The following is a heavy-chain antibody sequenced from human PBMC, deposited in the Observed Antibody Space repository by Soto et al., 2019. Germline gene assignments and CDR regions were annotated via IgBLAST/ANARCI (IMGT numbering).Heavy chain of an antibody. D-gene: IGHD2-2*01. J-gene: IGHJ6*02. CDR3: ARVGRRYCSSTSCYVAWAYYYGMDV. V-gene: IGHV3-48*03. Sequence: PGGSLRLSCAASGFTFSSYEMNWVRQAPGKGLEWVSYISSSGSTIYYADSVKGRFTISRDNAKNSLYLQMNSLRAEDTAVYYCARVGRRYCSSTSCYVAWAYYYGMDVWGQGTTVTVSS. CDR2: ISSSGSTI. CDR1: GFTFSSYE.